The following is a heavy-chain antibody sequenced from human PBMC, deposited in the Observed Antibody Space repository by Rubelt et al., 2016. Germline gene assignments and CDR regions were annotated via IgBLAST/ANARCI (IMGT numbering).Heavy chain of an antibody. Sequence: ESGGGLVKPGGSLRLSCAASGFTFSDYYMSWIRQAPGKGLEWVSYISSSGSTIYYADSVKGRFTISRDNAKNSLYLQMNSLRAEDTAVYYCVRDERWGLTVTTFRQFGYWGQGTLVTVSS. D-gene: IGHD4-17*01. V-gene: IGHV3-11*01. CDR3: VRDERWGLTVTTFRQFGY. J-gene: IGHJ4*02. CDR1: GFTFSDYY. CDR2: ISSSGSTI.